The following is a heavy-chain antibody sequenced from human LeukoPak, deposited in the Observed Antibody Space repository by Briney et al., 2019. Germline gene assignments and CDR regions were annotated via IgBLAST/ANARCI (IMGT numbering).Heavy chain of an antibody. CDR1: GYTFTSYY. D-gene: IGHD5-24*01. CDR3: ARGGIMATTLGYLDY. CDR2: INPSGGST. J-gene: IGHJ4*02. V-gene: IGHV1-46*01. Sequence: GASVKVSCKASGYTFTSYYMHWVRQAPGQGLEWMGIINPSGGSTSYAQKFQGRVTMTRDTSISTVYMELSRLRSDDTAVYYCARGGIMATTLGYLDYWGQGTLVTVSS.